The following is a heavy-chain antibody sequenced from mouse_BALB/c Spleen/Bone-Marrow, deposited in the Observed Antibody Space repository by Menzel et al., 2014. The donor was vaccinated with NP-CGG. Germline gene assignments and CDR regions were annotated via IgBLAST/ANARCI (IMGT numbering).Heavy chain of an antibody. CDR1: GYTXTXXX. Sequence: QVQLQQSGPELVRPGVSVKISCKGSGYTXTXXXMHWVKQSHAXXXEWIGVVSTYSGNTNYNQKFKGKATMTVDKSSSTAYXXLARLTSEDSAIYYCASYYGSSYFDYWGQGTTLTVSS. CDR3: ASYYGSSYFDY. CDR2: VSTYSGNT. J-gene: IGHJ2*01. D-gene: IGHD1-1*01. V-gene: IGHV1-67*01.